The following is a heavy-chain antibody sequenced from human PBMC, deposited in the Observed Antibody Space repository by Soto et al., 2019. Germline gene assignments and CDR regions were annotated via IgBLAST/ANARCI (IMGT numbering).Heavy chain of an antibody. D-gene: IGHD5-18*01. J-gene: IGHJ4*02. Sequence: GESLKISCKGSGYSFTNYWIGWVRQMPGKGLEWMGIIYPGDSDTRYSPSFQGQVIISVDQSISTAYLQWSSLQASDTAMYYCARHDYNYAYFDFWGQGTLVTVSS. CDR1: GYSFTNYW. CDR3: ARHDYNYAYFDF. CDR2: IYPGDSDT. V-gene: IGHV5-51*01.